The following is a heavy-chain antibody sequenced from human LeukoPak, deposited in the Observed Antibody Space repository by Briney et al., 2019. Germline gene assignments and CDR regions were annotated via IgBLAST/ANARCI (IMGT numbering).Heavy chain of an antibody. J-gene: IGHJ4*02. CDR2: ISYDGRNK. Sequence: GGSLRLSCAASGFTFSNYAIHWVRQAPGKGLEWVAVISYDGRNKFYADSVKGRFTISRDNSKNTLYLQMNSLRAEDTAVYYCARDSLSYYYGSGSYYRNPPFDYWGQGTLVTVSS. CDR1: GFTFSNYA. V-gene: IGHV3-30*04. D-gene: IGHD3-10*01. CDR3: ARDSLSYYYGSGSYYRNPPFDY.